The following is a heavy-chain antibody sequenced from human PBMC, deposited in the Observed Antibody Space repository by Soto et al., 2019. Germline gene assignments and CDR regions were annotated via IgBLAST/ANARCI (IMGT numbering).Heavy chain of an antibody. CDR1: GLTMSTYA. V-gene: IGHV3-23*01. CDR3: AKDHFKGNGIYDGFDV. CDR2: IAGVDI. Sequence: EVQLLESGGGLVQPGGSLRLSCAGNGLTMSTYAMSWVRQAPGKGLEWVSTIAGVDIFYAESVQGRFTISIDKSKNLLFLQMNSLTADDTATYFCAKDHFKGNGIYDGFDVWDQGTTVTVSS. D-gene: IGHD1-20*01. J-gene: IGHJ3*01.